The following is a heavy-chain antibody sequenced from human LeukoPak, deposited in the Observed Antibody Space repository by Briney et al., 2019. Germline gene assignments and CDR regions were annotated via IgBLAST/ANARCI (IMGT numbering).Heavy chain of an antibody. Sequence: GGSLRLSCAASGFIFSNYAMSWVRQAPGKGLEWVSAITGSGGSTYYADSVKGRFTISRDNSKNPLYLQMDSLRAEDRAVYYCAKWGDYDVLTGYYVSDYWGQGTLVTVSS. CDR3: AKWGDYDVLTGYYVSDY. D-gene: IGHD3-9*01. J-gene: IGHJ4*02. V-gene: IGHV3-23*01. CDR1: GFIFSNYA. CDR2: ITGSGGST.